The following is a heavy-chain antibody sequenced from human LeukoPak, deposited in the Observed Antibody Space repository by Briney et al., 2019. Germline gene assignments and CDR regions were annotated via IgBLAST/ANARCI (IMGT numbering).Heavy chain of an antibody. V-gene: IGHV4-38-2*01. J-gene: IGHJ5*02. CDR1: GYSISNDYY. D-gene: IGHD1-1*01. Sequence: PSETLSLTCVVSGYSISNDYYWGWIRQPPGKGLEWIGNIYHSGGSYYNPSLKSRVTILVDTSKNQFSLKLSSVTAADTAVYYCAKTGTTGIHHWFDPWGQGNLVTVSS. CDR2: IYHSGGS. CDR3: AKTGTTGIHHWFDP.